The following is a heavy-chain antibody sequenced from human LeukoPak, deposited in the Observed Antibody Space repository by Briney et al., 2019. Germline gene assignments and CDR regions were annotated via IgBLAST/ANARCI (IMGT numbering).Heavy chain of an antibody. D-gene: IGHD3-22*01. V-gene: IGHV4-59*01. Sequence: PSETLSLTCTVSGGSISSYYWSWIRQPPGKGLGWIGYIHDSGSTNYNPSLKSRVTISVDTSKNQFSLKLSSVTAADTAVFYCASLTTADAFDIWGQGTMVTVSS. J-gene: IGHJ3*02. CDR3: ASLTTADAFDI. CDR2: IHDSGST. CDR1: GGSISSYY.